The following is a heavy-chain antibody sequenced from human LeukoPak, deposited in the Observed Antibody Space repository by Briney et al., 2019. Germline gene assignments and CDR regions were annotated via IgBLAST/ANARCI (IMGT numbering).Heavy chain of an antibody. V-gene: IGHV3-21*01. Sequence: GGSLRLYCAASGFTFSSYSMNWVRQAPGKGLEWVSSISSSSSYIYYADSVKGRFTISRDNAKNSLYLQMHSLSAEDTAVYYCARGNSRGLGAFDIWGQGTMVTVSS. J-gene: IGHJ3*02. D-gene: IGHD2/OR15-2a*01. CDR2: ISSSSSYI. CDR1: GFTFSSYS. CDR3: ARGNSRGLGAFDI.